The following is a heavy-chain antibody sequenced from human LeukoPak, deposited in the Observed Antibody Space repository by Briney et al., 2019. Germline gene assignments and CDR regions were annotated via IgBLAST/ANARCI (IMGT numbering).Heavy chain of an antibody. Sequence: PGGSLRLSCAASGFTFSRYAMSWVRQAPGKGLEWVSAISGSGGSTYYADSVKGRFTISRDNSKNTLYLQMNSLRAEDTGVYYCARVESWPDCLDYWGQGTLVTVSS. V-gene: IGHV3-23*01. CDR1: GFTFSRYA. J-gene: IGHJ4*02. D-gene: IGHD2-21*01. CDR2: ISGSGGST. CDR3: ARVESWPDCLDY.